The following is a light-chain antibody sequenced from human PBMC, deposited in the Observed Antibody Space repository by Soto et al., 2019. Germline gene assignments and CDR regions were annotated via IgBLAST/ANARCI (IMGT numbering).Light chain of an antibody. V-gene: IGKV3-11*01. CDR1: QSVSSN. J-gene: IGKJ3*01. CDR2: GAS. Sequence: EIVLTQSPATLSSFPGDRVTLSCRASQSVSSNLAWYQQKPGQAPRLLIYGASTRATGIPARFSGSGSGTDFTLTISSLEPEDFAVYYCQQRSNWPPTFGPGTKVDIK. CDR3: QQRSNWPPT.